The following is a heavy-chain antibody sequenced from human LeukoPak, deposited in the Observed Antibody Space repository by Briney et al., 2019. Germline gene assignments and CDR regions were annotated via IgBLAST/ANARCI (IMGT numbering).Heavy chain of an antibody. CDR1: GFTFSSYA. V-gene: IGHV3-30-3*01. D-gene: IGHD6-6*01. CDR3: ARSSGYSSSSVDY. Sequence: PGGSLRLSCAASGFTFSSYAMSWVRQAPGKGLEWVAVISYDGSNKYYADSVKGRFTISRDNSKNTLYLQMNSLRAEDTAVYYCARSSGYSSSSVDYWGQGTLVTVSS. J-gene: IGHJ4*02. CDR2: ISYDGSNK.